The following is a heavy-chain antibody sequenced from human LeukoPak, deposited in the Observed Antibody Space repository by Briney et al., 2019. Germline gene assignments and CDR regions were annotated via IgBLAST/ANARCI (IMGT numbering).Heavy chain of an antibody. V-gene: IGHV4-34*01. CDR1: GGSFSGYY. CDR3: AAYSYGYLYYFDY. J-gene: IGHJ4*02. CDR2: INHSGST. D-gene: IGHD5-18*01. Sequence: SETLSLTCAVFGGSFSGYYWSWIRQPPGKGLEWIGEINHSGSTNYNPSLKSRVTISVDTSKNQFSLKLSSVTAADTAVYYCAAYSYGYLYYFDYWGQGTLVTVSS.